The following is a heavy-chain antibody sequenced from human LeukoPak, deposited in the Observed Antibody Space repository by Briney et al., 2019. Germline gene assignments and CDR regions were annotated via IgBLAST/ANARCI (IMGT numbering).Heavy chain of an antibody. CDR2: IYYSGST. D-gene: IGHD1-1*01. CDR3: ARGTGNSWRYYMGV. V-gene: IGHV4-38-2*02. CDR1: GYSISSGYY. Sequence: SETLSLTCTVSGYSISSGYYWGWIRQPPGKGLEWIGTIYYSGSTYYNPSLKSRLTISVDTSKNQFFLNLSSVTAADTAVYYCARGTGNSWRYYMGVWGKGTTVTISS. J-gene: IGHJ6*03.